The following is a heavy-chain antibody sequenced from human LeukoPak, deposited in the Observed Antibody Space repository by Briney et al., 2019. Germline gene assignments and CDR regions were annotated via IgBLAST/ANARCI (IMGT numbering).Heavy chain of an antibody. Sequence: GGSLRLSCAASGFTFSSYAMHWVRQAPGKGLEWVAVISYDGSNKYYADSVKGRFTISRDNSKNTLYLQMNSLRAEDTAVYYCAREGDAFPGYYGMDVWGQGTTVTVSS. CDR1: GFTFSSYA. D-gene: IGHD2-21*02. V-gene: IGHV3-30-3*01. J-gene: IGHJ6*02. CDR2: ISYDGSNK. CDR3: AREGDAFPGYYGMDV.